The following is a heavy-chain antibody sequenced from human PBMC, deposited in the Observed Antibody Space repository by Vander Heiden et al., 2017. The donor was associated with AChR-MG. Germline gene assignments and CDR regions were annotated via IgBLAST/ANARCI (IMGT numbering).Heavy chain of an antibody. V-gene: IGHV4-34*01. CDR2: INHSGST. D-gene: IGHD5-12*01. J-gene: IGHJ4*02. CDR3: ARAVEVATYDGV. CDR1: GGSFSGYY. Sequence: QVQLQQWGAGLLKPSETLSLTCAVYGGSFSGYYWSWIRKPPGKGLEWIGEINHSGSTNYNPSLKSRVTISVDTSKNQFSLKLSSVTAADTAVHYCARAVEVATYDGVWGQGTLVTVSS.